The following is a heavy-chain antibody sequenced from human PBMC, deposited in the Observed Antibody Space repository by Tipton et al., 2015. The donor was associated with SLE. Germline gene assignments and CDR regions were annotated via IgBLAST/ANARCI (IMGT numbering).Heavy chain of an antibody. CDR1: GGSISSYY. CDR3: ARISLTERSAFDI. J-gene: IGHJ3*02. Sequence: LSLTCTVSGGSISSYYWSWIRQPPGKGLEWIGYIYYSGSTNYNPSLKSRVTISVDTSKNQFSLKLSSVTAADTAVYYCARISLTERSAFDIWGQGTMVTVSS. V-gene: IGHV4-59*01. CDR2: IYYSGST.